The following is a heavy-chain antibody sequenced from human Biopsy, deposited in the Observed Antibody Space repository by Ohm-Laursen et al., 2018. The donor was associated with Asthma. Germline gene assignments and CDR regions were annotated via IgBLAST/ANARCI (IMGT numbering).Heavy chain of an antibody. CDR2: ISGSGGST. Sequence: GSLRLSCTASGFTFSSYAMSWVRQAPGKGLEWVSAISGSGGSTYYADSVKGRFTISRDNSKNTLYLQMNSLRAEDTAVYYCATFPYGDYLPLDYCGQGTLVTVSS. D-gene: IGHD4-17*01. CDR1: GFTFSSYA. V-gene: IGHV3-23*01. CDR3: ATFPYGDYLPLDY. J-gene: IGHJ4*02.